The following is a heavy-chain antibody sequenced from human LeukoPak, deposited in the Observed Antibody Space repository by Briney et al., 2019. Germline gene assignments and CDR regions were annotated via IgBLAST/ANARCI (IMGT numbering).Heavy chain of an antibody. J-gene: IGHJ6*02. V-gene: IGHV4-4*02. D-gene: IGHD2-15*01. CDR2: IYHSEKT. Sequence: SGTLSLTCAVSGGSISSSNWWSWVRQPPGKGLEWIGEIYHSEKTNYNPSLKSRVTISVDKSKNQFSLKLSSVTAADTAVYYCARRLGYCSDGTCYYKYYGMDVWGRGTTVTVSS. CDR1: GGSISSSNW. CDR3: ARRLGYCSDGTCYYKYYGMDV.